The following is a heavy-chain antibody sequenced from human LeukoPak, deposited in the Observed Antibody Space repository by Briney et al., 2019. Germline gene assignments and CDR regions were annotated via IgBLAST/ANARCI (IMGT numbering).Heavy chain of an antibody. D-gene: IGHD2/OR15-2a*01. CDR1: GFTFSSHS. CDR3: ARDENDWFDP. J-gene: IGHJ5*02. CDR2: ISSSSSYI. V-gene: IGHV3-21*01. Sequence: GGSLRLSCAASGFTFSSHSMNWVRQAPGKGLEWVSSISSSSSYIYYADSVKGRFTISRDNAKNTLYLQMNSLRAEDTAVYYCARDENDWFDPWGQGTLVTVSS.